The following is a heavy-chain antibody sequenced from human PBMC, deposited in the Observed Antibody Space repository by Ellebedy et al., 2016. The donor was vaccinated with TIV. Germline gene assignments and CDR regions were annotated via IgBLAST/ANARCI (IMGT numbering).Heavy chain of an antibody. D-gene: IGHD5-12*01. Sequence: GSLRLXCSVSGASISNSYWAWIRLPPGKGLEWIAYMSDSGASNYSPSLRSRVTMSVDTSKSQFSLKMNSVTAADTAVYYCAHLRGYSGYDHDYWGQGTLVTVSS. CDR3: AHLRGYSGYDHDY. J-gene: IGHJ4*02. V-gene: IGHV4-59*03. CDR1: GASISNSY. CDR2: MSDSGAS.